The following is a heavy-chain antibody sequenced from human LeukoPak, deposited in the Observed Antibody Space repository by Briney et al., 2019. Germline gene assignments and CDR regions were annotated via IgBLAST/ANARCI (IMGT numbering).Heavy chain of an antibody. Sequence: GGSLRLSCAASGFTVSSNYMSWVRQAPGKGLEWVSVIYSGGSTYYADSVKGRFTISRDNSKNTLYLQMNSLRAEDTAVYYCATIEGFCSGESCYYFSSWGQGILVTVSS. CDR3: ATIEGFCSGESCYYFSS. V-gene: IGHV3-53*01. CDR2: IYSGGST. D-gene: IGHD2-15*01. J-gene: IGHJ4*02. CDR1: GFTVSSNY.